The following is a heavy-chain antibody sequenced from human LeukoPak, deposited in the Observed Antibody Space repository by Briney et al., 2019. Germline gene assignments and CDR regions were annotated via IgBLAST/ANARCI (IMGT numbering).Heavy chain of an antibody. CDR2: ISSSSSYI. V-gene: IGHV3-21*01. J-gene: IGHJ4*02. Sequence: GGSLRLSCAASGFTFSSYSMNWVRQAPGKGLEWVSSISSSSSYIYYADSVKGRFTISRHNAKNSLYLQMNSLRAEDTAVYYCARVRETLDFDYWGQGTLVTVSS. CDR3: ARVRETLDFDY. CDR1: GFTFSSYS. D-gene: IGHD3-10*01.